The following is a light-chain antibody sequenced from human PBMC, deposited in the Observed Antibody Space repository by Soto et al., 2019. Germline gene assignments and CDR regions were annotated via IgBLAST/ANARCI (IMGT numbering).Light chain of an antibody. CDR1: QGIRND. Sequence: AIQMTQSPSSLSASVGDRVTITCWASQGIRNDLGWYQQRPGKAPKLLIYAASSLQSGVPSRFSGSGSGTDFTLTISSLQPEDFATYYCLQDYNYPRTFGQGTKVEIK. V-gene: IGKV1-6*01. J-gene: IGKJ1*01. CDR3: LQDYNYPRT. CDR2: AAS.